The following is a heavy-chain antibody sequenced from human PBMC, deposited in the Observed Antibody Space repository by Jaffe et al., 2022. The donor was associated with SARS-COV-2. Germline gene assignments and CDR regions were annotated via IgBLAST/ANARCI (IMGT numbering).Heavy chain of an antibody. J-gene: IGHJ4*02. V-gene: IGHV3-9*01. CDR3: AKDPSITMVRGVFDY. Sequence: EVQLVESGGGLVQPGRSLRLSCAASGFTFDDYAMHWVRQAPGKGLEWVSGISWNSGSIGYADSVKGRFTISRDNAKNSLYLQMNSLRAEDTALYYCAKDPSITMVRGVFDYWGQGTLVTVSS. D-gene: IGHD3-10*01. CDR1: GFTFDDYA. CDR2: ISWNSGSI.